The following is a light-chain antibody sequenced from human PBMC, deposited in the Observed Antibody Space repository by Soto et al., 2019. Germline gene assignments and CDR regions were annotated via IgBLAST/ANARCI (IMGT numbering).Light chain of an antibody. CDR2: AAS. Sequence: IRMTQSPSSLSSSQGDRVTITCRASQGISSYLAWYQQKPGKAPKRLIYAASTLQSGVPSRFSGSGSGTDFTLTISCLQSEDFATYYCQQYYSYPITFGQGTRLEIK. V-gene: IGKV1-8*01. J-gene: IGKJ5*01. CDR3: QQYYSYPIT. CDR1: QGISSY.